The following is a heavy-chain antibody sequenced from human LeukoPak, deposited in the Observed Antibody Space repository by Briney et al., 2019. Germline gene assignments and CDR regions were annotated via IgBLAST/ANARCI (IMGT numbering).Heavy chain of an antibody. CDR3: ARDSSDYVWGSYRYFDY. CDR1: GGSISSSSYY. D-gene: IGHD3-16*02. J-gene: IGHJ4*02. CDR2: IYYSGST. V-gene: IGHV4-39*07. Sequence: SETLSLTCTVSGGSISSSSYYWGWIRQPPGKGLEWIGSIYYSGSTYYNPSLKSRVTISVDTSKNQFSLKLSSVTAADTAVYYCARDSSDYVWGSYRYFDYWGQGTLVTVSS.